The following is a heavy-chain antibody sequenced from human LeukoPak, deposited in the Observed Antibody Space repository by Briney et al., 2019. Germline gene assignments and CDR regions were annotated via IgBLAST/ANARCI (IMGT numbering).Heavy chain of an antibody. CDR3: ARSRRAVTKGRENWCFDL. D-gene: IGHD4-17*01. CDR2: IYYSGST. V-gene: IGHV4-59*01. Sequence: SETLSLTCTVSGGSISSYYWSWIRQPPGKGVEWIGYIYYSGSTNYNPSLKSRVTISVDTSKNQFSLKLSSVTAADTAVYYCARSRRAVTKGRENWCFDLWGRGTLVTVSS. J-gene: IGHJ2*01. CDR1: GGSISSYY.